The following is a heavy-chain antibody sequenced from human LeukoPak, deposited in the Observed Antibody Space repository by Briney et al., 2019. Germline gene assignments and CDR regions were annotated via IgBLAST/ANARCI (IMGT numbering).Heavy chain of an antibody. V-gene: IGHV3-48*01. CDR2: ISSSSSTI. J-gene: IGHJ4*02. D-gene: IGHD6-13*01. Sequence: PGGSLRLSCAASGFTFSSYSMNWVRQAPGKGLEWVSYISSSSSTIYYADSMKGRFTISRDNSKNTLYLQMNSLRAEDTAVYYCAKTSSNGYYFDYWGQGTLVTVSS. CDR1: GFTFSSYS. CDR3: AKTSSNGYYFDY.